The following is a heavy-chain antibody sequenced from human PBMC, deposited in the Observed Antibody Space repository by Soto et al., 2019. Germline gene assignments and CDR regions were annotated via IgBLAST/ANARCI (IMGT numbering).Heavy chain of an antibody. J-gene: IGHJ6*02. V-gene: IGHV6-1*01. CDR2: TYYRSKWYN. CDR3: ALMTKEMATSNTYYYYGMDV. D-gene: IGHD5-12*01. CDR1: GDSVSSNSAA. Sequence: PSQTLSLTCAISGDSVSSNSAAWNWIRQSPSRGLEWLGRTYYRSKWYNDYAVSVKSRITINPDTSKNQLSLQLNSVTPEDTAVYYCALMTKEMATSNTYYYYGMDVWGQGTTVTVSS.